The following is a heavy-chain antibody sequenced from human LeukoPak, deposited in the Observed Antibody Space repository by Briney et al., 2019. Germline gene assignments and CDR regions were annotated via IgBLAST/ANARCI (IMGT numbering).Heavy chain of an antibody. V-gene: IGHV4-59*08. Sequence: SATLSLTCTVSGGSISSYYWSWIRQPPGKGLEWIGYMYYSGSTNYNPSLKSRVTISVDTSKNQFSLKLSSVTAADTAVYYCASTKGYFDYWGQGTLVTVSS. D-gene: IGHD2-8*01. CDR1: GGSISSYY. CDR3: ASTKGYFDY. CDR2: MYYSGST. J-gene: IGHJ4*02.